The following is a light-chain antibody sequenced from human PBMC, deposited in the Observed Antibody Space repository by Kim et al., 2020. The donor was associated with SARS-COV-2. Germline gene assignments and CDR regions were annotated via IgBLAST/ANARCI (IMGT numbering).Light chain of an antibody. J-gene: IGKJ4*01. V-gene: IGKV3-15*01. CDR1: QSVGYS. Sequence: EKVMTQSPVTLSVSPGEGATLSCRASQSVGYSVAWYQQKPGQGPRLLIYATSTRATGIPARFSGSGSGTEFTLTISSLQSEDVAVYHCQQYNSWPLTFGGGTKVDIK. CDR3: QQYNSWPLT. CDR2: ATS.